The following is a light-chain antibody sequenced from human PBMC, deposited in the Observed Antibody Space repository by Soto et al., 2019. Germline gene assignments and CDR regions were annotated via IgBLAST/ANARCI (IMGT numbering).Light chain of an antibody. CDR1: QSVAFH. V-gene: IGKV3-15*01. J-gene: IGKJ4*01. CDR2: GAF. Sequence: EIVMTQSPATLSVSPGETATLSCRASQSVAFHLAWYQQKPGQGPRLLIYGAFTRATGIPARFSGSGSVTEFTLTISSLQSEDFADYYCQQYKKWPPLTFGGGTKVEIK. CDR3: QQYKKWPPLT.